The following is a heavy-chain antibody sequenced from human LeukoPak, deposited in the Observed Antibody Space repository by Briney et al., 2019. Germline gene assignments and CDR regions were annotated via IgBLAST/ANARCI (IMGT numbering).Heavy chain of an antibody. J-gene: IGHJ6*02. CDR2: IIPILGIA. CDR3: ARDQARPYYYGSGSSDYCYYGMDV. V-gene: IGHV1-69*04. CDR1: GGTFSSYA. Sequence: ASVKVSCKASGGTFSSYAISWVRQAPGQGLEWMGRIIPILGIANYAQKFQGRVTITADKSTSTAYMELSSLRSEDTAVYYCARDQARPYYYGSGSSDYCYYGMDVWGQGTTVTVSS. D-gene: IGHD3-10*01.